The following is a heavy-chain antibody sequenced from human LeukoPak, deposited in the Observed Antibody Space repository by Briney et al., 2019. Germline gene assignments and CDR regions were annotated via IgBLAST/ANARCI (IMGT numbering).Heavy chain of an antibody. V-gene: IGHV4-39*07. D-gene: IGHD3-22*01. CDR2: IYHSGST. J-gene: IGHJ4*02. CDR1: GGSISSSSYY. Sequence: SETLSLTCTVSGGSISSSSYYWGWIRQPPGKGLEWIGSIYHSGSTNYNPSLKSRVTISVDTSKNQFSLKLSSVTAADTAVYYCARFTYYYDSSGYPRGSDYWGQGTLVTVSS. CDR3: ARFTYYYDSSGYPRGSDY.